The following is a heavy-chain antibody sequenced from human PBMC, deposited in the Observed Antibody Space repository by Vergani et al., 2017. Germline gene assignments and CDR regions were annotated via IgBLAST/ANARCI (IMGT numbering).Heavy chain of an antibody. CDR2: MYHTGST. CDR1: GASMSGYY. CDR3: ARVLRRSYYYYMDV. D-gene: IGHD4-23*01. J-gene: IGHJ6*03. V-gene: IGHV4-59*01. Sequence: QVRLQESGPGRVKPSETLSLRCSVSGASMSGYYWGWIRQPPGKELEWIGYMYHTGSTNYNPSLEPRVTISGDTSNNQFSLKLTSVTAADTAVYYCARVLRRSYYYYMDVWGKGP.